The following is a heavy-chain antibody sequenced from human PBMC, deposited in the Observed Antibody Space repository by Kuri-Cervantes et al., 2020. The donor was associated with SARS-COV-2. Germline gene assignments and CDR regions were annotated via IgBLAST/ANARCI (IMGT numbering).Heavy chain of an antibody. CDR3: AKDMAAAAGTGADY. CDR2: ISWDGGST. V-gene: IGHV3-43D*04. J-gene: IGHJ4*02. D-gene: IGHD6-13*01. Sequence: GESLKISCAASGFTFDDYAMHWVRQAPGKGLEWVSLISWDGGSTYYADSVKGRFTISRDNSKNSLYLQMSSLRAEDTALYYCAKDMAAAAGTGADYWGQGTLVTVSS. CDR1: GFTFDDYA.